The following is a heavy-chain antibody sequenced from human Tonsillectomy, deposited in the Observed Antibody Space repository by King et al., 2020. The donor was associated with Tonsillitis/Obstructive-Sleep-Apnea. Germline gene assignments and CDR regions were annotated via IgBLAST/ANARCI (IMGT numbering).Heavy chain of an antibody. Sequence: VQLVESGGGLVKPGGSLRLSCAASGFTFSDYYMSWIRQAPGKGLEWVSYISSMSSYTNYADSVKGRFTISRDNAKNSLYLQMNSLRAEDTAVYYCARGYDYISHAFDIWGQGTMVTVSS. CDR2: ISSMSSYT. V-gene: IGHV3-11*05. D-gene: IGHD3-16*01. CDR1: GFTFSDYY. CDR3: ARGYDYISHAFDI. J-gene: IGHJ3*02.